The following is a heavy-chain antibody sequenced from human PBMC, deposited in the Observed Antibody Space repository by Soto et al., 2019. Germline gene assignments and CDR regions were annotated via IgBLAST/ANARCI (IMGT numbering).Heavy chain of an antibody. J-gene: IGHJ4*02. CDR1: GFSVTNAW. Sequence: GGSLRLSCAASGFSVTNAWMNWVRQAPGKGLEWVGRIKSKPDGGTTDYAAPVKGRFTISRDDSKNMVYLQINSLENEDTAKYYCSTGGYYFDYWGRGTQVTVSS. CDR3: STGGYYFDY. CDR2: IKSKPDGGTT. V-gene: IGHV3-15*07. D-gene: IGHD5-12*01.